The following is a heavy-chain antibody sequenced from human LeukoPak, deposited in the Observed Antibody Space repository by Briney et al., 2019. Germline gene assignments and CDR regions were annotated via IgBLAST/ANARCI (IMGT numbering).Heavy chain of an antibody. V-gene: IGHV3-23*01. CDR2: IFGSDGST. J-gene: IGHJ4*02. D-gene: IGHD6-19*01. CDR1: GFTFSSYA. CDR3: AKTTTGYSSGRFPGWPVDY. Sequence: GGSLRLSCAASGFTFSSYAMYWVRQAPGKGLEWVSGIFGSDGSTHYADSVKGRFTISRDNTKNTVYLQMNSLRAEDTAVYYCAKTTTGYSSGRFPGWPVDYWGQGTLVTVSS.